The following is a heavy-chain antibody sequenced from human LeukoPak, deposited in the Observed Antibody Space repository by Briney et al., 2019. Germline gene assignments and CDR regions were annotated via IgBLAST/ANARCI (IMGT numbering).Heavy chain of an antibody. CDR1: GGSVSAYY. V-gene: IGHV4-34*01. J-gene: IGHJ4*02. CDR2: IDHSGST. CDR3: ARVDPITIFGVVMGWPDY. D-gene: IGHD3-3*01. Sequence: SSETLSLTCAVYGGSVSAYYWNWIRQPPGKGLEWIGEIDHSGSTNYNPSLKSRLTISVDTSKNQFSLKLSSVTAADTAVYYCARVDPITIFGVVMGWPDYWGQGTLVTVSS.